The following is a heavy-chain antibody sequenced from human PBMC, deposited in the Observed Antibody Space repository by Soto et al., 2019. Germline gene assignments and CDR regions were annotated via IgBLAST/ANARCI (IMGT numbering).Heavy chain of an antibody. CDR2: IYYSGST. J-gene: IGHJ6*02. CDR1: GGSVSSGSYY. V-gene: IGHV4-61*01. Sequence: SETLSLTCTVSGGSVSSGSYYWSWIRQPPGKGLEWIGYIYYSGSTNYNPSLKSRVTISVDTSKNQFSLKLSSVTAADTAVYYCARLGELPDYYYGMDVRGQGTTVTVSS. D-gene: IGHD3-10*01. CDR3: ARLGELPDYYYGMDV.